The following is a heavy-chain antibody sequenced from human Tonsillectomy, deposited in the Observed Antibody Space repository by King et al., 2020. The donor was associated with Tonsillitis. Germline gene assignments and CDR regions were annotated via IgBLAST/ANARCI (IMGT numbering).Heavy chain of an antibody. V-gene: IGHV4-61*01. CDR1: GGSVSSGSYY. J-gene: IGHJ3*02. D-gene: IGHD1-26*01. CDR2: IYYSGST. Sequence: VQLQESGPGLVKPSETLSLTCTVSGGSVSSGSYYWSWIRQPPGKGLEWITYIYYSGSTDYNPSLKSRITISVDTSKNQFSLKLTSVTAADTAVYYCARGGSYWGDAFDIWGQGTMVTVSS. CDR3: ARGGSYWGDAFDI.